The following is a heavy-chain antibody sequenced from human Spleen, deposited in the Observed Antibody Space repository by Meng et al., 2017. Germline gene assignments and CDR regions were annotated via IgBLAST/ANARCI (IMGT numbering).Heavy chain of an antibody. CDR3: ARDILDTYYYDAMDY. D-gene: IGHD3-22*01. CDR2: ISPQNGNT. Sequence: QVPLVQSGAEVKKPGASVTVSCTASGYTFTSYAISWVRQVPGQGLEWVAWISPQNGNTEYAQKFQDRVTVTTDTSTTTAYMELRSPKSDDTAVYYCARDILDTYYYDAMDYWGQGTLVTAPQ. CDR1: GYTFTSYA. V-gene: IGHV1-18*04. J-gene: IGHJ4*02.